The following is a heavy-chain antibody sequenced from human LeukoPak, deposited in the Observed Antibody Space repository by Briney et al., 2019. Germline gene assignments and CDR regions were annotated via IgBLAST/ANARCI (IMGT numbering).Heavy chain of an antibody. CDR3: ARHGGHSGFDPYDF. CDR2: IYHSGST. V-gene: IGHV4-38-2*01. J-gene: IGHJ4*02. D-gene: IGHD5-12*01. CDR1: GYSISNGYY. Sequence: PSETLSLTCAVSGYSISNGYYWAWIRQPPGKGLDWIGSIYHSGSTYYKPSLKSRVTISVDTSKNQFSLNVNSVTATDTAVYYCARHGGHSGFDPYDFWGQGTLVTVSS.